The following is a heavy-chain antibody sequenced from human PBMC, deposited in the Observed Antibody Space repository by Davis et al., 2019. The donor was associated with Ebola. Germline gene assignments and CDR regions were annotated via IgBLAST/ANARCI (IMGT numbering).Heavy chain of an antibody. Sequence: GGSLRLSCAASGFTFSSYAMHWVRQAPGKALEWVATISHDGSTKLYADSVKGRFTISRDNSKNALFLQMDSPRPEDTAVYYCARDGNSAAIHYLDYWGQGTLVTVSA. CDR2: ISHDGSTK. CDR3: ARDGNSAAIHYLDY. D-gene: IGHD2-2*02. CDR1: GFTFSSYA. V-gene: IGHV3-30-3*01. J-gene: IGHJ4*02.